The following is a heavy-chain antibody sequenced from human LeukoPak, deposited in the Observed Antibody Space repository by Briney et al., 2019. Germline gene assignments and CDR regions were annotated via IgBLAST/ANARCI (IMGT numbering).Heavy chain of an antibody. Sequence: GGSLRLSCAASGFTFSSYSMNWVRQAPGKGLEWVSSISSSSSYIYYADSVKGRFTISRDNAKNSLYLQMNSLRAEDTAVYYCARGIAARLANGMDVWGQGTTVTVSS. CDR1: GFTFSSYS. J-gene: IGHJ6*02. CDR3: ARGIAARLANGMDV. V-gene: IGHV3-21*01. CDR2: ISSSSSYI. D-gene: IGHD6-6*01.